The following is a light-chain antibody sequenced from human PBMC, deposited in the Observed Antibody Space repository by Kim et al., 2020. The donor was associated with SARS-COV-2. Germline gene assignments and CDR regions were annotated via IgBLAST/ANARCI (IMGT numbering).Light chain of an antibody. Sequence: GQTVPITCSGGISNVGRNTVNWFQQFPGTAPKLLTYNNFQRASGVPARFSASKSGTSASLAISGLQSDDEADYHCAAWDDSLTGYVFGSGTKVTVL. J-gene: IGLJ1*01. V-gene: IGLV1-44*01. CDR3: AAWDDSLTGYV. CDR2: NNF. CDR1: ISNVGRNT.